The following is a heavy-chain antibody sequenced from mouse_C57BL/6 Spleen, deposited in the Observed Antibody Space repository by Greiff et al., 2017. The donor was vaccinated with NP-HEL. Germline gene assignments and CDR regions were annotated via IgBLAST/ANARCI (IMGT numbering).Heavy chain of an antibody. V-gene: IGHV1-52*01. J-gene: IGHJ2*01. CDR3: ARSDYSNPAGYLDY. CDR1: GYTFTSYW. D-gene: IGHD2-5*01. Sequence: QVQLQQPGAELVRPGSSVKLSCKASGYTFTSYWMHWVKQRPIQGLEWIGNIDPSDSETHYNQKFKDKATLTVDKSSSTAYMQLSSLTSEDSAVYYCARSDYSNPAGYLDYWGQGTTLTVSS. CDR2: IDPSDSET.